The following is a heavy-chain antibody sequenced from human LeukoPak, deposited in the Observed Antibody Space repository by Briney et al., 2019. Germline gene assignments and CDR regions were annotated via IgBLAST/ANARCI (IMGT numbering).Heavy chain of an antibody. Sequence: GGSLRLSCAASGFTFSSYEMNWVRQAPGKGLEWVSSISSSSSYIYYADSVKGRFTISRDNAKNSLYLQMNSLRAEDTAVYYCARAAFYDILTGGPGAFDIWGQGTMVTVSS. J-gene: IGHJ3*02. V-gene: IGHV3-21*01. CDR3: ARAAFYDILTGGPGAFDI. D-gene: IGHD3-9*01. CDR1: GFTFSSYE. CDR2: ISSSSSYI.